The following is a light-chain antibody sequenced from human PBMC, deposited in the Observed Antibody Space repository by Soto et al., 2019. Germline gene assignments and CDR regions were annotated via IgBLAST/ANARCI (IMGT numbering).Light chain of an antibody. Sequence: QSVLTQPASVSGSPGQSITISCTGTSSDVDDYNYVSWYQQHPGKAPKLVIYDVTNRPSGVSYRFSGSKSGNTASLTISGLQAEDEADYYCSSYTSSSTLYVFGTGTKLTVL. V-gene: IGLV2-14*01. CDR2: DVT. CDR1: SSDVDDYNY. J-gene: IGLJ1*01. CDR3: SSYTSSSTLYV.